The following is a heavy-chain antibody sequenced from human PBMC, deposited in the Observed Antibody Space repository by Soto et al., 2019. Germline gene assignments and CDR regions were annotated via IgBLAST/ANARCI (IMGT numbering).Heavy chain of an antibody. Sequence: GGSLRLSCAASGFTFSSYWMSWVRQAPGKGLEWVANIKQDGSEKYYVDSVKGRFTISRDNAKNSLYLQMNSLRAEDTAVYYCARNDVDTAMAIDYWGQGTLVTVSS. D-gene: IGHD5-18*01. CDR1: GFTFSSYW. J-gene: IGHJ4*02. V-gene: IGHV3-7*05. CDR2: IKQDGSEK. CDR3: ARNDVDTAMAIDY.